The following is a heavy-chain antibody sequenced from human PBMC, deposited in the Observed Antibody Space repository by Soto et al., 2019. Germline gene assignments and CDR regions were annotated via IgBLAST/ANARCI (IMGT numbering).Heavy chain of an antibody. CDR2: IYCRGNT. CDR1: GDSINSDKYY. CDR3: ARLEGLATISYYFDF. J-gene: IGHJ4*02. V-gene: IGHV4-39*01. Sequence: QLQLQESGPGLVKPSETLSLTCSVSGDSINSDKYYWGWIRQPPGKGLVWIGSIYCRGNTYYTPSLQTRVTISPAKSKSQFSLKLNSVTAADSAVYFCARLEGLATISYYFDFWGQGALVTVSS. D-gene: IGHD3-9*01.